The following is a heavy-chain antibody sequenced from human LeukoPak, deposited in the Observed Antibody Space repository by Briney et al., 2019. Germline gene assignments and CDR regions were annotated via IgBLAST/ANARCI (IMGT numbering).Heavy chain of an antibody. CDR3: ARANYDFWSGYYGYYYYYGMDV. J-gene: IGHJ6*02. V-gene: IGHV6-1*01. D-gene: IGHD3-3*01. CDR2: TYYRSKWYN. Sequence: QTLSLTCAISGDSVSSNSAAWNWLRQSPSRGLEWLGRTYYRSKWYNDYAVSVKSRITISPDTSKNQFSLQLNSVTPEDTAVYYCARANYDFWSGYYGYYYYYGMDVWGQGTTVTVSS. CDR1: GDSVSSNSAA.